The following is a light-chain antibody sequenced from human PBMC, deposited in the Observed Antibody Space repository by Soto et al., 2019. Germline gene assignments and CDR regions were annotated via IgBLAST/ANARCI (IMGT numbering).Light chain of an antibody. Sequence: DIVMTQTPLSLSVTPGQPASISCKSSQSLLYSDGKTYLSWYLQKPGQPPHLLIYEVSNRFSGVPERFSGSGSGTDFTLTISSLQPEDFATYYCQQLNSYPYTFGQGTKLEIK. CDR3: QQLNSYPYT. V-gene: IGKV2D-29*01. CDR2: EVS. CDR1: QSLLYSDGKTY. J-gene: IGKJ2*01.